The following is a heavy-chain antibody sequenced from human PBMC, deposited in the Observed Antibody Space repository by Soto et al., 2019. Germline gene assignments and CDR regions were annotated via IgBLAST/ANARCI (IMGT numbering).Heavy chain of an antibody. CDR2: INAGNGNT. CDR3: ARGGIAAAGKIQTWFDP. J-gene: IGHJ5*02. Sequence: ASVNVSCKSSGYTFTSYSIHWVRQAPGQRLEWMGWINAGNGNTKYSQRFQGRVTITRDTSASTAYMELSSLRSEDTAVYYCARGGIAAAGKIQTWFDPWGQGTLVTVS. CDR1: GYTFTSYS. D-gene: IGHD6-13*01. V-gene: IGHV1-3*01.